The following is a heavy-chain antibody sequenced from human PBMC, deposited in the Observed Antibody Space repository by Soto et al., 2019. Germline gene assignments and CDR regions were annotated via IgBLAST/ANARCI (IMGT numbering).Heavy chain of an antibody. CDR1: GFTFTKYA. J-gene: IGHJ4*02. V-gene: IGHV3-23*01. D-gene: IGHD2-2*01. Sequence: VGSLRLSGVASGFTFTKYAMTWVRQAPGKGLEWVSSISKSGGDTYYADSVKGRFTISRDNSKNTLYLQMNGLRAEDTALYFCAKDTYSSSWYFWGQGTLVTVSS. CDR2: ISKSGGDT. CDR3: AKDTYSSSWYF.